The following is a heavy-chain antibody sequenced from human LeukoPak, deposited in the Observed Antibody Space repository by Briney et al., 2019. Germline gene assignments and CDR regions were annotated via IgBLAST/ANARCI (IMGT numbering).Heavy chain of an antibody. CDR1: GVTISSYY. V-gene: IGHV4-4*07. Sequence: SETLSLTCTVSGVTISSYYWTWIRQPPAQGLEWIGRIYTIGSTNYNTALKSRLTMSVDTSKNQFSLELSSVTAADTGVCYCARGAYRSGPGESDYWGQGTLVTVSS. D-gene: IGHD6-19*01. CDR2: IYTIGST. CDR3: ARGAYRSGPGESDY. J-gene: IGHJ4*02.